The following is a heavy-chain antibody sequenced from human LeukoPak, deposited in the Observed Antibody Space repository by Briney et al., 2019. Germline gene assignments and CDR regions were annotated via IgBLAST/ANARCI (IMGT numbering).Heavy chain of an antibody. Sequence: GASVKVSCKASGYTFTGYYMHWVRQAPGQGLAWMGRINPNRGGTNYAQKFQGRVTMTRDTSISTAYMELSRLRSDDTAVYYCAIIAVAGSLDYWGQGTLVTVSS. CDR1: GYTFTGYY. D-gene: IGHD6-19*01. J-gene: IGHJ4*02. CDR3: AIIAVAGSLDY. V-gene: IGHV1-2*06. CDR2: INPNRGGT.